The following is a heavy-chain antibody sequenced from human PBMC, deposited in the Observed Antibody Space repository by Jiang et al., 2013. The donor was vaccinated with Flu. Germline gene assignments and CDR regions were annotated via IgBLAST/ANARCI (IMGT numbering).Heavy chain of an antibody. V-gene: IGHV1-69*04. CDR3: ARGWGTVEYYYDSSGYYYGHFDL. CDR2: IIPILGIA. D-gene: IGHD3-22*01. J-gene: IGHJ2*01. CDR1: GGTFSSYA. Sequence: GAEVKKPGSSVKVSCKASGGTFSSYAISWVRQAPGQGLEWMGRIIPILGIANYAQKFQGRVTITADKSTSTAYMELSSLRSEDTAVYYCARGWGTVEYYYDSSGYYYGHFDLWGRGTLVTVSS.